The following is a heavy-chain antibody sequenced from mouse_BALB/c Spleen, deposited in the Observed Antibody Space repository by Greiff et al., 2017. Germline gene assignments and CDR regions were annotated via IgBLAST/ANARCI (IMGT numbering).Heavy chain of an antibody. V-gene: IGHV4-1*02. J-gene: IGHJ2*01. CDR3: ARGGYGNHPYYLDY. Sequence: EVKLLESGGGLVQPGGSLKLSCAASGFDFSRYWMRWVRQAPGKGLEWIGEINPDSSTINYTPSLKDKFIISRDNAKNTLYLQMSNVRSEDTALYYGARGGYGNHPYYLDYWGQGTTRTVSS. CDR1: GFDFSRYW. D-gene: IGHD2-1*01. CDR2: INPDSSTI.